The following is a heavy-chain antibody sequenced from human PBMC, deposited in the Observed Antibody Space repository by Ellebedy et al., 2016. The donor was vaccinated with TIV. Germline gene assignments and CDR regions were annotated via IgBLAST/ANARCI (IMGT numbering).Heavy chain of an antibody. CDR2: IIPIFGTA. CDR3: ARDRTTVTTVGWFDP. V-gene: IGHV1-69*06. J-gene: IGHJ5*02. Sequence: SVKVSXXASGGTFSSYAISWVRQAPGQGLEWMGGIIPIFGTANYAQKFQGRVTITADKSTSTAYMELSSLRSEDTAVYYCARDRTTVTTVGWFDPWGQGTLVTVSS. CDR1: GGTFSSYA. D-gene: IGHD4-17*01.